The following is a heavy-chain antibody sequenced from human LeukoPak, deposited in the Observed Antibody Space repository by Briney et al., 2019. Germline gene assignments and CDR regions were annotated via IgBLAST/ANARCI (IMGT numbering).Heavy chain of an antibody. V-gene: IGHV3-23*01. CDR2: ISGSGGST. CDR3: AKRFYGSGRAFDY. Sequence: PGGSLRLSCAASGFTFSSYAMSWVRQAPGKGLEWVSAISGSGGSTYYADSVKGRFTISRDNSKNTLYLQMSSLRAEDTAVYYCAKRFYGSGRAFDYWGQGTLVTVSS. J-gene: IGHJ4*02. D-gene: IGHD3-10*01. CDR1: GFTFSSYA.